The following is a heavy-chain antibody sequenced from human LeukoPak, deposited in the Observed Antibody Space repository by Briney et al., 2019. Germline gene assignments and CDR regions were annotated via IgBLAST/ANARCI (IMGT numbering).Heavy chain of an antibody. CDR2: IIPIFGTA. CDR3: ARLALGYCSSTSCPHFDY. CDR1: GGTFSSYA. V-gene: IGHV1-69*01. Sequence: SVKLSCKASGGTFSSYAISWVRQAPGQGLEWMGGIIPIFGTANYAQKFQGRVTITADESTSTAYMELSSLRSEDTAVYYCARLALGYCSSTSCPHFDYWGQGTLVTVSS. J-gene: IGHJ4*02. D-gene: IGHD2-2*01.